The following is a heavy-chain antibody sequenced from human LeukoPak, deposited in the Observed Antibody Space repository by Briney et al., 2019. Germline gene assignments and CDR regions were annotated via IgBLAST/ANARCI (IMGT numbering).Heavy chain of an antibody. V-gene: IGHV3-33*08. CDR2: IWYDGSKE. CDR3: ARITGNYYEIDY. J-gene: IGHJ4*02. Sequence: GGSLRLSCEGSAFIFSGHWMNWVRQAPGKGLEWAAVIWYDGSKEYYADSVKGRFTVSRDNSKNTLYLQMNSLRADDTAVYYCARITGNYYEIDYWGQGTLVTVSS. CDR1: AFIFSGHW. D-gene: IGHD3-22*01.